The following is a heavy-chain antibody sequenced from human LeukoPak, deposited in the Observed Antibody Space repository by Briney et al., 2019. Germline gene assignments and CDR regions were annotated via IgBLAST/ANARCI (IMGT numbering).Heavy chain of an antibody. CDR3: AKDKAISSGSEYYFDY. CDR1: GFTFSSYC. D-gene: IGHD3-3*01. CDR2: TRYDGSNK. Sequence: GGSLRLSCAASGFTFSSYCMRWVREAPGKGLEWVAFTRYDGSNKYYADSVKGRFTISRDNSKNTLYLQMNSLSAEDTAVYYCAKDKAISSGSEYYFDYWGQGTLVTVSS. V-gene: IGHV3-30*02. J-gene: IGHJ4*02.